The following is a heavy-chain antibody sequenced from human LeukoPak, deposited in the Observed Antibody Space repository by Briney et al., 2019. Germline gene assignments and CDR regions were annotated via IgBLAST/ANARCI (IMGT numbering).Heavy chain of an antibody. V-gene: IGHV4-4*07. Sequence: SETLSLTRTVSGGSISSYYWSWIRQPAGKGLEWIGRIYTSGSTNYNPSLKSRVTMSVDTSKNQFSLKLSSVTAADTAVYFCGRRGSGRILGDAHWGQGTLVIVSS. CDR2: IYTSGST. J-gene: IGHJ4*02. CDR1: GGSISSYY. CDR3: GRRGSGRILGDAH. D-gene: IGHD1-26*01.